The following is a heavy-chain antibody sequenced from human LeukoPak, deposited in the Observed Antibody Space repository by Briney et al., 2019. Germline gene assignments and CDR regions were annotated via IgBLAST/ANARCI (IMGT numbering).Heavy chain of an antibody. J-gene: IGHJ6*02. V-gene: IGHV3-9*01. D-gene: IGHD3-22*01. Sequence: GGSLRLSCAASGFTFDDYAMHWVRHAPGKGLEWVSGISWNSGSIGYADSVKGRFTISRDNAKNSLYLQMNSLRAEDTAVYYCARAGQWFYGMDVWGQGTTVTVSS. CDR2: ISWNSGSI. CDR1: GFTFDDYA. CDR3: ARAGQWFYGMDV.